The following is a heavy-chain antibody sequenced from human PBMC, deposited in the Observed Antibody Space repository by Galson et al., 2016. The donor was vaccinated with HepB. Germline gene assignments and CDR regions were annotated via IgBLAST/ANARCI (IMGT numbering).Heavy chain of an antibody. V-gene: IGHV1-58*01. CDR3: AARNVKGDV. D-gene: IGHD1-14*01. CDR2: IVVGSGGT. J-gene: IGHJ6*02. Sequence: SVKVSCKASGFTFSDSAVQWVRQARGQRLEWIGWIVVGSGGTDYAQKLEERVTITRDLSRSTAFMEVTSLRFEDTAVYYCAARNVKGDVWGQGTTVTVSS. CDR1: GFTFSDSA.